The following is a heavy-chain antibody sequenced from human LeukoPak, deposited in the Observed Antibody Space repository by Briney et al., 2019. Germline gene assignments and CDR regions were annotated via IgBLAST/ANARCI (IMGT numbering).Heavy chain of an antibody. CDR2: IKSKNDGGTT. J-gene: IGHJ3*02. V-gene: IGHV3-15*05. Sequence: GGSLRLSCAASGFNFNHAWMTWVRQAPGKGLEWVGRIKSKNDGGTTDFAAPVKGRFTISRDDSKRMMFLEMNGLKTEDTAVYYCANPSYSVITIFGVVPMGGAFDIWGQGTMVTVSS. CDR1: GFNFNHAW. CDR3: ANPSYSVITIFGVVPMGGAFDI. D-gene: IGHD3-3*01.